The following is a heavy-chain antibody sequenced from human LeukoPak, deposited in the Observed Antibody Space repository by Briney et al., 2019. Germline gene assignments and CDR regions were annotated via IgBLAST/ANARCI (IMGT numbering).Heavy chain of an antibody. Sequence: PSETLSLTCTVSGGSISSSSYYWGWIRQPPGKGLEWIGSIYYSGSTYYNPSLKSRVTISVDTSNNQFSLQLSSVTAADTAVYYCARITYTSGWSPEYYFDYWGQGTLVTVSS. CDR3: ARITYTSGWSPEYYFDY. CDR2: IYYSGST. D-gene: IGHD6-19*01. J-gene: IGHJ4*02. V-gene: IGHV4-39*07. CDR1: GGSISSSSYY.